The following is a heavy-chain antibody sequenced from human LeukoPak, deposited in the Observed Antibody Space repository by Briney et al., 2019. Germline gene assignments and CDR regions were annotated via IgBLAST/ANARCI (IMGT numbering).Heavy chain of an antibody. D-gene: IGHD1-26*01. Sequence: GASVKVSCKASGYTFTSFGISWVRQAPGQGLEWMGWISAYNGNTNYAQKPQGRVTMTTDTSTSTAYMELESLRSDDTAVYYCARDQVVGATAGTFDVWSQGTLVTVSS. CDR3: ARDQVVGATAGTFDV. CDR2: ISAYNGNT. CDR1: GYTFTSFG. V-gene: IGHV1-18*01. J-gene: IGHJ4*02.